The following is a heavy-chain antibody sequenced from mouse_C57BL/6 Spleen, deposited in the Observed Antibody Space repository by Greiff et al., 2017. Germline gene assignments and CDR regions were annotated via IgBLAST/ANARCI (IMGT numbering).Heavy chain of an antibody. D-gene: IGHD4-1*01. Sequence: QVQLQQSGAELARPGASVKLSCKASGYTFTSYGISWVKQRTGQGLEWIGEIYPRSGNTYYDEKLKGKTTLTADKSSRTAYMELRSLTSEDSAVYFCARGGADWDMGFAYWGPGTLVTVSA. CDR1: GYTFTSYG. CDR3: ARGGADWDMGFAY. V-gene: IGHV1-81*01. CDR2: IYPRSGNT. J-gene: IGHJ3*01.